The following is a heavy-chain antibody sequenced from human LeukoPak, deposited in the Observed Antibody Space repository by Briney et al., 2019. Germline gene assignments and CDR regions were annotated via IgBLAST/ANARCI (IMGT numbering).Heavy chain of an antibody. CDR3: AKDGAYYYDSSGYYYED. Sequence: GGSLRLSCAASGFTFSSYAMSWVRQAPGKGLEWVSAISGSGGSTYYADSVKGRFTIYRDNSKNTLYLQMNSLRAEDTAVYYCAKDGAYYYDSSGYYYEDWGQGTLVTVSS. CDR2: ISGSGGST. V-gene: IGHV3-23*01. CDR1: GFTFSSYA. J-gene: IGHJ4*02. D-gene: IGHD3-22*01.